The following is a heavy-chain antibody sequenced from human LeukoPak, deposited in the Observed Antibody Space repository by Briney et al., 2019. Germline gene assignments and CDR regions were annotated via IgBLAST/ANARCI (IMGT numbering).Heavy chain of an antibody. V-gene: IGHV6-1*01. Sequence: SQTLSLTCAISGDSVSSNSAAWNWIRQSPSRGLEWLGRTYYRSKWYNDYALSVKSRITINADTSKNQFSLQVNSVTPEDTAVYYCARLAVAGAEGFYSYYGMDVWGQGTTVTVSS. CDR3: ARLAVAGAEGFYSYYGMDV. D-gene: IGHD6-19*01. J-gene: IGHJ6*02. CDR1: GDSVSSNSAA. CDR2: TYYRSKWYN.